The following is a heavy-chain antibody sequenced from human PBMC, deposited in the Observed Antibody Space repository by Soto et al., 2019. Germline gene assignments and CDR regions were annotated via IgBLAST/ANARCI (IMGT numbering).Heavy chain of an antibody. CDR1: GGTFSTYS. Sequence: SVNVSCKTSGGTFSTYSIVWVRQAPGEGLEWMGGIIPIFGTANYAQKFQDRVTITADKSTNTAFVELSSLKSEDTAMYYCASSSGNNYGVGTNYYFDYWGQGTLVTVSS. J-gene: IGHJ4*02. CDR3: ASSSGNNYGVGTNYYFDY. D-gene: IGHD1-26*01. CDR2: IIPIFGTA. V-gene: IGHV1-69*06.